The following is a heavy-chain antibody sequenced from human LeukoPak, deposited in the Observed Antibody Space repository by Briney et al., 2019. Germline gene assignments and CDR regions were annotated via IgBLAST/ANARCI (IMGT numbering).Heavy chain of an antibody. V-gene: IGHV4-4*07. Sequence: SETLSLTCTVSGDSISDYYWSWIRQPAGKGLELIGRIYTNGITNYNPSLESRVTTSVDTSKNQFSLRLSSVTAADTAVYYCARGVMTAIFAFDIWGQGTMVTVSS. CDR3: ARGVMTAIFAFDI. D-gene: IGHD2-21*02. J-gene: IGHJ3*02. CDR1: GDSISDYY. CDR2: IYTNGIT.